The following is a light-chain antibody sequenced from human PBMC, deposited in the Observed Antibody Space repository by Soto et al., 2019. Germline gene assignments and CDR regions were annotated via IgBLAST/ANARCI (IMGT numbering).Light chain of an antibody. CDR3: SSYTSSSTLV. J-gene: IGLJ1*01. Sequence: QSALTQPASVSGSPGQSIAISCTGTSSDVGDYNSVSWYQQHPGKVPKLVIFEVSNRPSGVSNRFSGSKSGNTASLTISGLQAEDEADYYCSSYTSSSTLVFGSGTKLTVL. CDR2: EVS. CDR1: SSDVGDYNS. V-gene: IGLV2-14*01.